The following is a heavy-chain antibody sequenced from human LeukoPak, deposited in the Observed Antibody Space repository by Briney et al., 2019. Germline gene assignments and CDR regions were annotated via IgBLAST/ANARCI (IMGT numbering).Heavy chain of an antibody. Sequence: SETLSLTCTVSGGSISSSRYYWGWIRQPPGKGLEWIGNIYYRGSTYYNPSLRSRVSISVDTSKNQFSLKLSSVTAADTAVYYCARHEGSGSYPLDSWGQGTLVTASS. J-gene: IGHJ5*01. V-gene: IGHV4-39*01. CDR3: ARHEGSGSYPLDS. D-gene: IGHD3-10*01. CDR2: IYYRGST. CDR1: GGSISSSRYY.